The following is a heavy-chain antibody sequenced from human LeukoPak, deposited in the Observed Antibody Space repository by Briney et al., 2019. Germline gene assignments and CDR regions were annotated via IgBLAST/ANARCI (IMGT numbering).Heavy chain of an antibody. CDR1: GYTFTGYY. CDR2: INPNSGVT. CDR3: ARLYCSGSDCYSLAY. V-gene: IGHV1-2*02. Sequence: GASVKVPCKASGYTFTGYYIHWVRQAPGQGLEWMGWINPNSGVTNYAQKFQGRVTMTRDTSITTAYMELSRLRSDDTALYYCARLYCSGSDCYSLAYWGQGTLVTVSS. D-gene: IGHD2-15*01. J-gene: IGHJ4*02.